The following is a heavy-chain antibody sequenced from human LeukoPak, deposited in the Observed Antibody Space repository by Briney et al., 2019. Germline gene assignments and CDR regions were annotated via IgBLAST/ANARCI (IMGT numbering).Heavy chain of an antibody. J-gene: IGHJ5*02. CDR3: ARDRHVNWFDP. Sequence: PGGSLRLSCTASGFTFSDYWMHWVRQGPGKGLVWVSGISTDGSNTVFADSVKGRFTISRDNAENTLYLQMNSLRAEDTAVYYCARDRHVNWFDPWGQGTLVTVSS. CDR2: ISTDGSNT. V-gene: IGHV3-74*03. CDR1: GFTFSDYW.